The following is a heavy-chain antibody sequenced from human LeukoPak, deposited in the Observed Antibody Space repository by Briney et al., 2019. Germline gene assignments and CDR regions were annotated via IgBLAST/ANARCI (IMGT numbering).Heavy chain of an antibody. Sequence: SETLSLTCSVSTDSMYGYYWTWIRQPPGKGLEWIGSIYHSGSTYYNPSLKSRVTISVDTSKNQFSLKLSSVTAADTAVYYCARVRYIAAAGTRWFDPWGQGTLVTVSS. J-gene: IGHJ5*02. CDR3: ARVRYIAAAGTRWFDP. CDR2: IYHSGST. V-gene: IGHV4-38-2*02. CDR1: TDSMYGYY. D-gene: IGHD6-13*01.